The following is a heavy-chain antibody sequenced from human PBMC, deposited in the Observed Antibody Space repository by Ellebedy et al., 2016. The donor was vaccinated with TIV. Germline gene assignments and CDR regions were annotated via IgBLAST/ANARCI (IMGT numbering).Heavy chain of an antibody. CDR3: ARVGASSGNPYAFDI. CDR2: ISYDGTNK. J-gene: IGHJ3*02. D-gene: IGHD3-16*01. V-gene: IGHV3-30*03. CDR1: GFTFSSYG. Sequence: GESLKISCAASGFTFSSYGMHWVRQAPGKGLEWVAVISYDGTNKYYADSVKGRFTISRDNAKNSLYLQMNSLRAEDTAVYYCARVGASSGNPYAFDIWGQGTMVTVS.